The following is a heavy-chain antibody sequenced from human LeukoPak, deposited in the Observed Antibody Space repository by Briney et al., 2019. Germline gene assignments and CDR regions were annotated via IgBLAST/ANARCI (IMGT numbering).Heavy chain of an antibody. J-gene: IGHJ4*02. CDR2: IIPIFGTA. V-gene: IGHV1-69*01. CDR1: GGTFSSYA. D-gene: IGHD3-22*01. Sequence: SVKVSCKASGGTFSSYAISWVRHAPGQGLEWMGGIIPIFGTANYAQKFQGSVTITADESTSTAYMELSSLRSEDTAVYYCARDSPQYYYDSSGYYRTREFDDWGQGTLVTVSS. CDR3: ARDSPQYYYDSSGYYRTREFDD.